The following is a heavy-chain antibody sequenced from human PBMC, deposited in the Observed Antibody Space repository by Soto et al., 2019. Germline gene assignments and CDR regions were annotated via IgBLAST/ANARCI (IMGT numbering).Heavy chain of an antibody. CDR1: GGSFSGYY. J-gene: IGHJ4*02. Sequence: PSETLSLTCAVYGGSFSGYYWTWIRQPPGTGLEWIGEINHSGSTNYNPSLKSRVTISVDTSKDQFSLKLTSVTAADTAVYYCARDKITGLFDYWGQGTLVTVSS. V-gene: IGHV4-34*01. D-gene: IGHD2-8*02. CDR2: INHSGST. CDR3: ARDKITGLFDY.